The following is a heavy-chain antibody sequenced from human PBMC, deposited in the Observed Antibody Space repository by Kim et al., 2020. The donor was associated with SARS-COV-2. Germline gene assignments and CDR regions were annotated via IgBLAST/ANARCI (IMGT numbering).Heavy chain of an antibody. CDR2: IYYSGNT. CDR3: ARDLSTVVVTAYFDY. J-gene: IGHJ4*02. D-gene: IGHD2-21*02. V-gene: IGHV4-39*07. Sequence: SETLSLTCTVSGGSISSSSYYWGWIRQPPGKGLEWIGSIYYSGNTYYNPSLKSRVTISVDTSKNQFSLKLSSVTAADTAVYYCARDLSTVVVTAYFDYWGQGTLVTVSS. CDR1: GGSISSSSYY.